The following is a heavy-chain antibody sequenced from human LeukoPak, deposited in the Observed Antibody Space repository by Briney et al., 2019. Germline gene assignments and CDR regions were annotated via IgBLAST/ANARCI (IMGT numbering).Heavy chain of an antibody. V-gene: IGHV4-39*01. CDR3: ARSLSLSGNTNWFDP. J-gene: IGHJ5*02. D-gene: IGHD1-26*01. CDR2: FYYIGST. CDR1: GGSISSSSSF. Sequence: SETLSLTCTVSGGSISSSSSFWAWIRQPPGKGLEWIGSFYYIGSTYYNPSLKSRVTISVDTSKNQLSLKLNSVTAADTAVYYCARSLSLSGNTNWFDPWGQGTLVTVPS.